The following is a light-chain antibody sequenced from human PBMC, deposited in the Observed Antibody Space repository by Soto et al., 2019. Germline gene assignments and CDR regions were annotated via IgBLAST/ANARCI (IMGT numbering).Light chain of an antibody. V-gene: IGKV3-20*01. CDR1: ESSCSRL. CDR3: PLYNNSAIT. CDR2: GAS. J-gene: IGKJ5*01. Sequence: GERSSLSCGASESSCSRLLAWYQQKPGQAPRLLRYGASSRATGIPDRFSGTGSETDFTLTISRLEPEDFAAYYCPLYNNSAITLCQRTPQES.